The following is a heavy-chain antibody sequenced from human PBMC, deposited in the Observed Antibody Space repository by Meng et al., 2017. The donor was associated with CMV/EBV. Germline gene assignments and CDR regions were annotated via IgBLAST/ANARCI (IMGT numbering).Heavy chain of an antibody. Sequence: SETLSLTCTVSGGSISSYYWSWIRQPPGKGLEWTGYIYYSGSTTYNPPLKSRVTISVDTSKNQFSLKLSSVTAADTAVYYCARGGAEYYDFWSGPGGIDYWGQGTLVTVSS. CDR3: ARGGAEYYDFWSGPGGIDY. D-gene: IGHD3-3*01. J-gene: IGHJ4*02. CDR2: IYYSGST. CDR1: GGSISSYY. V-gene: IGHV4-59*01.